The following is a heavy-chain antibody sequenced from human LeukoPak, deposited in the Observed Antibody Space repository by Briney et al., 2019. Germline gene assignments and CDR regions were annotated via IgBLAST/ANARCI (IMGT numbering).Heavy chain of an antibody. Sequence: GGSLRLSCAASGFTFSSYAMHWVRQAPGKGLEWVSAISGSGGSTYYADSVKGRFTISRDNSKNTLYLQMNSLRAEDTAIHYCAKDGDFDWFVTRKLFDYWGQGTLVTVSS. V-gene: IGHV3-23*01. D-gene: IGHD3-9*01. CDR1: GFTFSSYA. J-gene: IGHJ4*02. CDR2: ISGSGGST. CDR3: AKDGDFDWFVTRKLFDY.